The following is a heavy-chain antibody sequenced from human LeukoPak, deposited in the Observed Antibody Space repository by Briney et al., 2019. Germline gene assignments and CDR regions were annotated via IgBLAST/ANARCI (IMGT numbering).Heavy chain of an antibody. CDR2: VHYNGAT. D-gene: IGHD2-15*01. J-gene: IGHJ5*02. CDR3: ARRRVAATAGWFDP. CDR1: GSSVTSTTYY. V-gene: IGHV4-39*01. Sequence: PSETLSLTCTVSGSSVTSTTYYWGWVRQPPGKGLEWVGVVHYNGATYYDPSLKSRVTMSIDTSENQFSLKVTSVTAADTAVYYCARRRVAATAGWFDPWGQGTLVTVSS.